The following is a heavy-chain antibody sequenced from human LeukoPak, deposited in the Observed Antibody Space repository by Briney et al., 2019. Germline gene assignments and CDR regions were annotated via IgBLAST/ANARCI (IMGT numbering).Heavy chain of an antibody. CDR2: VYYSGST. J-gene: IGHJ5*02. D-gene: IGHD3-9*01. Sequence: SETLSLTCTVSGGSIGSYYWSWIRQPPGKGLEWIGYVYYSGSTNYNPSLKSRVTISVDTSKNQFSLMLSSVTAADTALYYCTIDRGYYNWFDTWGQGTLVTVSS. CDR1: GGSIGSYY. CDR3: TIDRGYYNWFDT. V-gene: IGHV4-59*01.